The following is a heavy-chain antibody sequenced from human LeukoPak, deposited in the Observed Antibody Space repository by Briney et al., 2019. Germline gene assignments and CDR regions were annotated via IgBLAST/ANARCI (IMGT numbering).Heavy chain of an antibody. J-gene: IGHJ4*02. CDR2: INYDGSEE. D-gene: IGHD3-10*01. CDR3: ARVWIYYGSGNSNCVFDS. V-gene: IGHV3-7*01. Sequence: GGSLRLSCAASEFGFSSYWMSWVRQAPGKGLEWVANINYDGSEEYSVDSVKGRFTISRDNAKNSLYLQMNTLRAEDTAVYYCARVWIYYGSGNSNCVFDSWGQGTLVTVSP. CDR1: EFGFSSYW.